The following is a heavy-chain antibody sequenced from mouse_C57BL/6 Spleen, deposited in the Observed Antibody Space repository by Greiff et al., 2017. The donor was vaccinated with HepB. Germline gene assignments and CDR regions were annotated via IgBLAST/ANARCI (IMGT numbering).Heavy chain of an antibody. D-gene: IGHD1-1*01. V-gene: IGHV1-82*01. Sequence: VQLQQSGPELVKPGASVKISCKASGYAFSSSWMNWVKQRPGKGLEWIGRIYPGDGDTNYNGKFKGKATLTADKSSSTAYMQLSSLTSEDSAVYFCARSRTTEVATDYWGQGTTLTVSS. CDR2: IYPGDGDT. CDR1: GYAFSSSW. J-gene: IGHJ2*01. CDR3: ARSRTTEVATDY.